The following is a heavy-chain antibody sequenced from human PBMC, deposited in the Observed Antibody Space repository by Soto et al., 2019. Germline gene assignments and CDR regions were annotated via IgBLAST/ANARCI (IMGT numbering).Heavy chain of an antibody. CDR1: GFTFSSYA. D-gene: IGHD3-10*01. CDR3: AREFASGSPNYDY. Sequence: EVQLLESAGGLVQPGGSLRLSCAASGFTFSSYAMRWVRQAPGRGLEWVSTFTNYGATFYADSVKGRFTISRDNSKNTLYLQMNSLRAEDTALYYCAREFASGSPNYDYWGLGTLVTVSS. CDR2: FTNYGAT. J-gene: IGHJ4*02. V-gene: IGHV3-23*01.